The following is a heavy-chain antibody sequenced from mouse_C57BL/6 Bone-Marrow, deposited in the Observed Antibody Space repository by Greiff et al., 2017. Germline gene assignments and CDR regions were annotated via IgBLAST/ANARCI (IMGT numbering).Heavy chain of an antibody. Sequence: EVMLVESGGDLVKPGGSLKLSCAASGFTFSSYGMSWVRQTPDKRLEWVATISSGGSYTYYPDSVKGRFTISRDNAKNTLYLQMSSLKSEDTAMYYCARHGIYGSSVFDYWGQGTTLTVSS. V-gene: IGHV5-6*01. CDR2: ISSGGSYT. J-gene: IGHJ2*01. CDR3: ARHGIYGSSVFDY. D-gene: IGHD1-1*01. CDR1: GFTFSSYG.